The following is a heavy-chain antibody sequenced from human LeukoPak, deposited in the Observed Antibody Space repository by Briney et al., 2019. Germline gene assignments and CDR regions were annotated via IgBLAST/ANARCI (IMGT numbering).Heavy chain of an antibody. CDR1: EFSVGSNY. CDR3: ARGGIKGPHDAYDI. D-gene: IGHD3-10*01. V-gene: IGHV3-53*05. J-gene: IGHJ3*02. Sequence: GGSLRLSCAASEFSVGSNYMTWVRQAPGKGLEWVSLIYSGGSTYYADSVKGRFTISRDNSKNTLYLQMDSLRAEDMAVYYCARGGIKGPHDAYDIWGQGTVVTLSS. CDR2: IYSGGST.